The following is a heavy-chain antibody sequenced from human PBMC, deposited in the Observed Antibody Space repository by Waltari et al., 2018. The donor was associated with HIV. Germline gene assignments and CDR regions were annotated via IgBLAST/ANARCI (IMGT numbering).Heavy chain of an antibody. CDR2: ISSNSNFR. CDR3: ASGF. CDR1: GFTFSNYS. Sequence: EVQLVESGGGLVKPGGSLSLSCVVSGFTFSNYSMNWVGQAPGGGLEGVSSISSNSNFRYYADSVKGRFTISRDNAKNSLYLQMNSLRAEDTAVYYCASGFWGQGTTVTVSS. D-gene: IGHD3-10*01. J-gene: IGHJ6*02. V-gene: IGHV3-21*01.